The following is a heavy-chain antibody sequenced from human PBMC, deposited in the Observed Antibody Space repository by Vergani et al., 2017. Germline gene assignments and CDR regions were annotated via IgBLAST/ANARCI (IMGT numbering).Heavy chain of an antibody. D-gene: IGHD3-10*01. V-gene: IGHV3-23*04. CDR3: AXQYFVSGNYLFDY. J-gene: IGHJ4*02. CDR2: ISGSGVSA. Sequence: EVQLVESGGGLVPPGRSLRLSCAASGFSFGDYAMTWVRQAPGKGLEWVSGISGSGVSAYYTDSVKGRFTISRDNSKNMLFLQMNNLRTEDTAICYCAXQYFVSGNYLFDYWGQGTLVTVSS. CDR1: GFSFGDYA.